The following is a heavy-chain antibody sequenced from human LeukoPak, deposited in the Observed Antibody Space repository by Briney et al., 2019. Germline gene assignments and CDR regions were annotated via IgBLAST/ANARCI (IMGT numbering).Heavy chain of an antibody. J-gene: IGHJ5*02. V-gene: IGHV3-7*01. D-gene: IGHD2-15*01. Sequence: GGSLRLSCAASGFTFSSYWMSWVRQAPGKGLEWVANIKQDGSEKYYVDSVKGRFTISRDNAKNSLYLQMNSLRAEDTAVYYCAREGLGYCSGGSCPQNWFDPWGQGTLVTVSS. CDR1: GFTFSSYW. CDR3: AREGLGYCSGGSCPQNWFDP. CDR2: IKQDGSEK.